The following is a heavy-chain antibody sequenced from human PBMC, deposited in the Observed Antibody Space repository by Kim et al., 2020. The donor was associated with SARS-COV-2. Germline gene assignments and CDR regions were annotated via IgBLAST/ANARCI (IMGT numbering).Heavy chain of an antibody. J-gene: IGHJ4*02. V-gene: IGHV4-59*01. CDR3: ARVGLYSGSYYFDF. D-gene: IGHD1-26*01. Sequence: NPPLRSRATVSVDTAKNQFSLRLRSVTAADTAVYYCARVGLYSGSYYFDFWGQGTLVTVSS.